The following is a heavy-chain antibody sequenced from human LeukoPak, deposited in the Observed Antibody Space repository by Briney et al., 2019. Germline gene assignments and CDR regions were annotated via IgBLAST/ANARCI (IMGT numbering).Heavy chain of an antibody. Sequence: GESLKISCKGSGYRFTSYWIVWVRQMPGKGLEWMGIIYPGDSETRYRPSFQGQVTISADKSISTAYLQWSSLKASDTAMYYFARHDIGGDSSSWYIYWGQGTLVTVSS. V-gene: IGHV5-51*01. CDR1: GYRFTSYW. J-gene: IGHJ1*01. CDR3: ARHDIGGDSSSWYIY. CDR2: IYPGDSET. D-gene: IGHD6-13*01.